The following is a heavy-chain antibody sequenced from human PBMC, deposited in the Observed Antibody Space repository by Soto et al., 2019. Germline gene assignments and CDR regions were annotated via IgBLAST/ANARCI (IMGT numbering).Heavy chain of an antibody. CDR2: IFQSGST. CDR1: GGTIRSPDW. J-gene: IGHJ5*02. Sequence: SETLSLTCGVSGGTIRSPDWWTWVRQPPGKGLEWIGEIFQSGSTNYTPSLESRVTISVDKSKNQFSLTLTSVTAADTAVYFCARGRGRYSSGWSWFDPWGQGIVVTVSS. V-gene: IGHV4-4*02. D-gene: IGHD6-19*01. CDR3: ARGRGRYSSGWSWFDP.